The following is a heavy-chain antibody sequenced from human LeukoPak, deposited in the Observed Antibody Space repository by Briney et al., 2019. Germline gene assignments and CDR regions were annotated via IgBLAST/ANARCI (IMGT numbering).Heavy chain of an antibody. D-gene: IGHD2-8*01. Sequence: GGSLRLSCAASGFTFSSYSMNWVRQAPGKGLEWVSSISSSSSYIYCADSVKGRFTISRDNAKNSLYLQMNSLRAEDTAVYYCARSYCTNGVCYTIPYDAFDIWGQGTMVTVSS. V-gene: IGHV3-21*01. CDR1: GFTFSSYS. CDR3: ARSYCTNGVCYTIPYDAFDI. J-gene: IGHJ3*02. CDR2: ISSSSSYI.